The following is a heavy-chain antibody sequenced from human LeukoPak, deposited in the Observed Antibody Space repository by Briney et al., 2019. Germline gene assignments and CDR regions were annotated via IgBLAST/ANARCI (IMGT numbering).Heavy chain of an antibody. CDR3: ARDPPHMTTVTRNFDY. CDR2: INWNGGST. D-gene: IGHD4-17*01. CDR1: GFTFDDYW. V-gene: IGHV3-20*04. J-gene: IGHJ4*02. Sequence: GSLRLSWATSGFTFDDYWMSWGRQTPGEGLELVSNINWNGGSTGYADSVKGRFTISRDNAKNSLYLQMNSLRAEDTALYYCARDPPHMTTVTRNFDYWGQGTLVTVSS.